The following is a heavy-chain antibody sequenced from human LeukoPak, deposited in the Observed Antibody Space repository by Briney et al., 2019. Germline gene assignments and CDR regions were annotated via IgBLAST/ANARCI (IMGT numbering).Heavy chain of an antibody. CDR2: VHYSGST. Sequence: SETLSLTCSVSGASILSYHWSWVRQPPGKGLEWIGFVHYSGSTNYNPSLKSRVTISADTSKNQFSLSLTSVTAADTALYYCARSPLESRRDAYNFYFDYWGQGALVTVSS. D-gene: IGHD5-24*01. CDR1: GASILSYH. V-gene: IGHV4-59*08. J-gene: IGHJ4*02. CDR3: ARSPLESRRDAYNFYFDY.